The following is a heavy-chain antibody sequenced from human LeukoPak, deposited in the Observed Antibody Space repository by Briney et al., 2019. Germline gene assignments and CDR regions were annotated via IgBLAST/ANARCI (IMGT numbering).Heavy chain of an antibody. CDR3: ARHGKNYYESAGYYYFEH. CDR1: GGSISSSVYY. Sequence: KPSETLSLTWTVSGGSISSSVYYWGWIRQPPGKGLEWIGTIHYSGSTYYNPSLKSRVTISVDTSKNRFSLNLSSVTAADTAVYYCARHGKNYYESAGYYYFEHWGEGTLVTVSS. V-gene: IGHV4-39*01. D-gene: IGHD3-22*01. CDR2: IHYSGST. J-gene: IGHJ4*02.